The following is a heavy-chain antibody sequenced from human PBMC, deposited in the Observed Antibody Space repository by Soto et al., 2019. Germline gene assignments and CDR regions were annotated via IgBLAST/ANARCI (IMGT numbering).Heavy chain of an antibody. CDR3: AKDNKDYYGQSNGMDV. CDR1: GFTFDDYT. CDR2: ISWDGGST. Sequence: GSLRLSCAASGFTFDDYTMHWVRQAPGKGLEWVSLISWDGGSTYYADSVKGRFTISRDNSKNSLYLQMNSLRTEDTALYYWAKDNKDYYGQSNGMDVWGQGTTVTVSS. D-gene: IGHD3-10*01. J-gene: IGHJ6*02. V-gene: IGHV3-43*01.